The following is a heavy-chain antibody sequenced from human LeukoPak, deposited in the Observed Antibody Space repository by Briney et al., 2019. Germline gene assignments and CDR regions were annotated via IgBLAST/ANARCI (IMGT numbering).Heavy chain of an antibody. Sequence: GSSVKVSCKASGGTFSSYAISWVRQAPGQGLEWMGRIIPILGIANYAQKFQGRVTITADKSTSTDYMELSSLRSEDTAAYYCTRAVTTYNWFDPWGQGTLVTVSS. J-gene: IGHJ5*02. D-gene: IGHD4-17*01. V-gene: IGHV1-69*04. CDR3: TRAVTTYNWFDP. CDR2: IIPILGIA. CDR1: GGTFSSYA.